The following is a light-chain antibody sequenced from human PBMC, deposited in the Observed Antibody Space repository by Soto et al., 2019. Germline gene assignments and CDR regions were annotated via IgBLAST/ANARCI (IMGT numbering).Light chain of an antibody. CDR1: QSISSW. J-gene: IGKJ1*01. Sequence: DIQMTQSPSSLSASVGDRVNITCRASQSISSWLAWYQQKPGKAPNLLIYDASSLESGVPSRFSGSGSGTEFTLTISSLQPDDCATCYCQQYHISWTFGQGTKVDIK. CDR3: QQYHISWT. V-gene: IGKV1-5*01. CDR2: DAS.